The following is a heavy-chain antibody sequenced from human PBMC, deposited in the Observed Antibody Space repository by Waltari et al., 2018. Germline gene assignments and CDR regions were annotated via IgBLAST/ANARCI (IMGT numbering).Heavy chain of an antibody. J-gene: IGHJ4*02. V-gene: IGHV4-38-2*02. CDR3: ARGGDYGDYRCLDY. Sequence: QVQLQESGSGLVKPSETLSLTCTVSGYSISSGYYWGWIRQPPGKGLEWIGSIYHSGSTYYNPSLKSRVTISVDTSKNQFSLKLSSVTAADTAVYYCARGGDYGDYRCLDYWGQGTLVTVSS. CDR2: IYHSGST. D-gene: IGHD4-17*01. CDR1: GYSISSGYY.